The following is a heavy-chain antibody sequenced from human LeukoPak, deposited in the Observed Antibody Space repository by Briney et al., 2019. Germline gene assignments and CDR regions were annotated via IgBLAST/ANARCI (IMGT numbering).Heavy chain of an antibody. V-gene: IGHV1-8*01. CDR1: GYTFTSYD. J-gene: IGHJ6*02. CDR2: INPNSGNT. Sequence: ASVKVSFKASGYTFTSYDINWVRQATGQGLEWMGWINPNSGNTGYAQKFQGRVTMTRNTSISTAYMELSSLRSEDTAVYYCARGGRYGSGSYHGMDVWGQGTTVTVSS. CDR3: ARGGRYGSGSYHGMDV. D-gene: IGHD3-10*01.